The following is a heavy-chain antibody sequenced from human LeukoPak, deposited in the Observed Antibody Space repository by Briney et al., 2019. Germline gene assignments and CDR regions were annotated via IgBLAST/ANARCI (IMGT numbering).Heavy chain of an antibody. D-gene: IGHD5-18*01. Sequence: ASVTVSCKASGYTFTSYGINWVRQAPGQGLEWMGWITPYNNNAKYAQKFQGRVTMTTDTSTDIAYMDLRSLGSDDTAMYYCARDLIYDNTGSARDTNDAFDIWGQGTMLIVSS. V-gene: IGHV1-18*04. J-gene: IGHJ3*02. CDR2: ITPYNNNA. CDR1: GYTFTSYG. CDR3: ARDLIYDNTGSARDTNDAFDI.